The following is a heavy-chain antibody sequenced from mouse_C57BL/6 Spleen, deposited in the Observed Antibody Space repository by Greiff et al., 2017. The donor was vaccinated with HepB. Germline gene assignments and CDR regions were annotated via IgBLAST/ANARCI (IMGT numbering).Heavy chain of an antibody. CDR2: IYPGDGDT. CDR1: GYAFSSSW. V-gene: IGHV1-82*01. J-gene: IGHJ2*01. Sequence: VQLQESGPELVKPGASVKISCKASGYAFSSSWMNWVKQRPGKGLEWIGRIYPGDGDTNYNGTFKGKATLTADKASSTAYMQLSSLTSEDSAVYFCARRKLTGTYFDYWGQGTTLTVSS. D-gene: IGHD4-1*01. CDR3: ARRKLTGTYFDY.